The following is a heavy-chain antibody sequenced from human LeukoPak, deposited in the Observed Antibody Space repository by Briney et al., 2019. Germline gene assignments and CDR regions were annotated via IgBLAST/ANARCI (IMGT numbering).Heavy chain of an antibody. D-gene: IGHD1-1*01. CDR3: ARFDGFWTNFDY. CDR1: GGSISSGSYY. V-gene: IGHV4-61*02. Sequence: PSETLSLTCTVSGGSISSGSYYWSWIRQPAGKGLEWIGRIYTSGSTNYNPSLKSRVTISVDTSKNQFSLKLSSVTAADTAVYYCARFDGFWTNFDYWGQGTLVTVSS. J-gene: IGHJ4*02. CDR2: IYTSGST.